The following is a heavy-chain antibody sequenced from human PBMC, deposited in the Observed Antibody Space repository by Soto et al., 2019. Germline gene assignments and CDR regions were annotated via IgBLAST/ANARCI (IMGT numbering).Heavy chain of an antibody. CDR3: ARHIYDYVWGSSPDY. J-gene: IGHJ4*02. CDR1: GGSISSSIYC. CDR2: INYSGST. V-gene: IGHV4-39*01. Sequence: PSETLSLTCTVSGGSISSSIYCWGRIRQPPGKGLEWIGSINYSGSTYYNPSLRSRVTISVDSSKNQFSLALSSVTAADTAVYYCARHIYDYVWGSSPDYWGQGTLVTVSS. D-gene: IGHD3-16*01.